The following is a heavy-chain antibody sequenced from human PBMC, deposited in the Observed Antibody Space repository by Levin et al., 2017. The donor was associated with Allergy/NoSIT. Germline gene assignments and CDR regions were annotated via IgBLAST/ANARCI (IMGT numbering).Heavy chain of an antibody. CDR2: ISAYNGNT. Sequence: GESLKISCKASGYTFTSYGISWVRQAPGQGLEWMGWISAYNGNTNYAQKLQGRVTMTTDTSTSTAYMELRSLRSDDTAVYYCARDWEVPGRRITIFGVVIPPVRSWVRGVITTGGPPAGMDVWGQGTTVTVSS. D-gene: IGHD3-3*01. V-gene: IGHV1-18*01. CDR1: GYTFTSYG. J-gene: IGHJ6*02. CDR3: ARDWEVPGRRITIFGVVIPPVRSWVRGVITTGGPPAGMDV.